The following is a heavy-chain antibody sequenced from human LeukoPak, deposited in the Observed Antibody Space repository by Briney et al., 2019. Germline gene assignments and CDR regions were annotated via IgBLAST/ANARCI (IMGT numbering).Heavy chain of an antibody. V-gene: IGHV3-74*01. J-gene: IGHJ3*02. D-gene: IGHD2-21*02. Sequence: GGSLRLSCAASGFAFSRYWMHWIRQAPGKGLVWVSAIYTDGTTKRYADSVTGRFTISRDNAKNTLYLQMNSLSVEDTAVYYCASLVVTDDWAFDIWGQARMVSVSS. CDR2: IYTDGTTK. CDR1: GFAFSRYW. CDR3: ASLVVTDDWAFDI.